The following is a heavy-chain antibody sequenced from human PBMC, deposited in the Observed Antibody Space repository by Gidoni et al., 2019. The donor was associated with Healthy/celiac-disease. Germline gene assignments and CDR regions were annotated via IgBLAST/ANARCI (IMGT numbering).Heavy chain of an antibody. CDR3: AKQLLYYNPIDY. CDR1: GFTFSSYA. J-gene: IGHJ4*02. CDR2: ISGSGGCK. V-gene: IGHV3-23*01. Sequence: EVQLLESGGGLVQPGGSLRLSCAASGFTFSSYAMSWVRQAPGKGMGWVSAISGSGGCKYYADSVKGRFTIPRNNSKNTLYLQMNSLRAEDTAVYYCAKQLLYYNPIDYWGQGTLVTVSS. D-gene: IGHD2-2*02.